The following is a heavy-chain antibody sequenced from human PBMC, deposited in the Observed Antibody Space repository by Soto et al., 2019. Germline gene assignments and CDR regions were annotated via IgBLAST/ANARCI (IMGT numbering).Heavy chain of an antibody. D-gene: IGHD3-9*01. J-gene: IGHJ2*01. CDR1: GGSFSAYY. V-gene: IGHV4-34*01. CDR3: ARGNILCGNYVAFVDV. CDR2: INNNGNS. Sequence: SETLSLTCAASGGSFSAYYWSWIRQPPGRGLEWIGEINNNGNSNYNPALESRVTISVDTSKNKFSLKLISVTAADTAVYYCARGNILCGNYVAFVDVWGGGTLV.